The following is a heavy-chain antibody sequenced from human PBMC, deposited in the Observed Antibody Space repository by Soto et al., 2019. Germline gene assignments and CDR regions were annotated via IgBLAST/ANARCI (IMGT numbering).Heavy chain of an antibody. CDR1: GYKFTDYY. V-gene: IGHV1-2*04. Sequence: QVVLVQSGAEVKKPGDSVKVSCKSSGYKFTDYYIHWVRQAPGQGPEWMGWVNPKRGDAVYAQKFQGWVTMTRDTATTSVYLEVNRLKPDDTAVYFCARDPGLPGRYWYFDLWGRGTLVTVSS. CDR2: VNPKRGDA. D-gene: IGHD3-9*01. CDR3: ARDPGLPGRYWYFDL. J-gene: IGHJ2*01.